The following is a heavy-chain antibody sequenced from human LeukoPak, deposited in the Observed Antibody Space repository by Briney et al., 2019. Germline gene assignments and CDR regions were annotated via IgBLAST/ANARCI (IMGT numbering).Heavy chain of an antibody. V-gene: IGHV3-30*18. CDR1: GFTFSRYG. CDR2: ISYDGSNK. Sequence: PGGALRLSCAASGFTFSRYGMHWVGQAPGKGVEGVAVISYDGSNKYYADAVKGRFTISRDNSKNTLYLQINSLRADDTAVHYCAKTRDDILTGYRYYFDYWGQGTLVSVSS. J-gene: IGHJ4*02. D-gene: IGHD3-9*01. CDR3: AKTRDDILTGYRYYFDY.